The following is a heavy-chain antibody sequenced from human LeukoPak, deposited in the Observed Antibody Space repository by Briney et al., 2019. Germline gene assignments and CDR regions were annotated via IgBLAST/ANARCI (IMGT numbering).Heavy chain of an antibody. CDR1: GFTFSSYA. J-gene: IGHJ4*02. V-gene: IGHV3-23*01. CDR2: ISGSGGST. CDR3: AKAGQYYYDSSGYRRRSYYFDY. D-gene: IGHD3-22*01. Sequence: GGSLRLSCAASGFTFSSYAISWVRQAPGKGLEWVSAISGSGGSTYYADSVKGRFTISRDNSKNTLYLQMNSLRAEDTAVYYCAKAGQYYYDSSGYRRRSYYFDYWGQGTLVTVSS.